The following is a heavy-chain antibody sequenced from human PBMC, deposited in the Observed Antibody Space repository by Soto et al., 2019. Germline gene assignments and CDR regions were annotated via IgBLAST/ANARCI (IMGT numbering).Heavy chain of an antibody. CDR3: AREGCSGGSCYQPDYYYGMDV. CDR1: GFTFSSYA. CDR2: ISYDGSNK. Sequence: GGSLRLSCAASGFTFSSYAMHWVRQAPGKGLEWVAVISYDGSNKYYADSVKGRFTISRDNSKNTLYLQMNSLRAEDTAVYYCAREGCSGGSCYQPDYYYGMDVWGQGTTVTVSS. V-gene: IGHV3-30-3*01. J-gene: IGHJ6*02. D-gene: IGHD2-15*01.